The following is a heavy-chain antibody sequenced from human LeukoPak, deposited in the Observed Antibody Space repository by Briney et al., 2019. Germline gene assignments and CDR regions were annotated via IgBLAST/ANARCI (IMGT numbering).Heavy chain of an antibody. CDR3: ARSTTYWFSLDY. V-gene: IGHV4-38-2*02. D-gene: IGHD2-8*02. J-gene: IGHJ4*02. Sequence: PSETLSLTCTVSGYSISSGYYWGWIRQPPGKGLEWIGSIYHSGSTYYNPSLKSRVTISVDTSKNQFSLKLSSVTAADTAVYYCARSTTYWFSLDYWGQGTLVTVSS. CDR2: IYHSGST. CDR1: GYSISSGYY.